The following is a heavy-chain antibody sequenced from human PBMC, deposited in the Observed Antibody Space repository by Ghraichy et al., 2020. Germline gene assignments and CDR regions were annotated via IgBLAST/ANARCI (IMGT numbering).Heavy chain of an antibody. D-gene: IGHD2-2*02. CDR2: ISGYNGNT. CDR3: ARGDCSSTSCYMVGYNGVDV. Sequence: ASVKVSCKASGYTFIDYGISWVRQAPGQGLEWMGWISGYNGNTKYAQKLQGRVTMTTDTSTSTAYMELRSPRSDDTAEYYCARGDCSSTSCYMVGYNGVDVRGQGTTVTVSS. J-gene: IGHJ6*02. CDR1: GYTFIDYG. V-gene: IGHV1-18*04.